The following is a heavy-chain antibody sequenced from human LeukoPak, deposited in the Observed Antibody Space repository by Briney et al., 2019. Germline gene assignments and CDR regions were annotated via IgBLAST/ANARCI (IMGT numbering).Heavy chain of an antibody. V-gene: IGHV1-46*01. CDR1: GHTFTSYY. CDR2: INPSGGST. J-gene: IGHJ6*03. Sequence: ASVKVSCKASGHTFTSYYMHWVRQAPGQGLEWMGIINPSGGSTSYAQKFQGRVTMTRDMSTSTAYMELSSLRSEDTAVYYCARSFRGAYYYYYYMDVWGKGTTVTISS. CDR3: ARSFRGAYYYYYYMDV. D-gene: IGHD3-10*01.